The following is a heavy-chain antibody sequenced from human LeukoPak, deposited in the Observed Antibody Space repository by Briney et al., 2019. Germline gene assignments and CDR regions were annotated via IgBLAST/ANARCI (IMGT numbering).Heavy chain of an antibody. Sequence: GASVKVSCKASGYTFTSYYMHWVRQGPGQGLEWMGIINPSGGSTSYTQKFQGRVTMTRDTSTTTVYMELSSLRSQDTAVYYCARHKEVGDYYYFDYWGQGTLVTVSS. J-gene: IGHJ4*02. D-gene: IGHD2/OR15-2a*01. CDR1: GYTFTSYY. V-gene: IGHV1-46*01. CDR3: ARHKEVGDYYYFDY. CDR2: INPSGGST.